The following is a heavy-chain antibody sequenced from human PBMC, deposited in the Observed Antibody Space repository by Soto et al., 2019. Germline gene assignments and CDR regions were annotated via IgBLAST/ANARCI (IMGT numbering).Heavy chain of an antibody. CDR1: GGSISSGGYY. V-gene: IGHV4-31*11. CDR3: ARHPSDFWFDP. J-gene: IGHJ5*02. D-gene: IGHD2-21*02. CDR2: IYYSGST. Sequence: SETLSLTCAVSGGSISSGGYYWSWIRQHPGKGLEWIGYIYYSGSTYYNPSLKSRVTVSVDTSKNQFSLKLSSVTAADTAVYYCARHPSDFWFDPWGQGTLVTVSS.